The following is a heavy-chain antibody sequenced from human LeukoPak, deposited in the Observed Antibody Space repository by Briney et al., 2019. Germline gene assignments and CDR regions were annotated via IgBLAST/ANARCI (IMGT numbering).Heavy chain of an antibody. D-gene: IGHD4-23*01. Sequence: GGSLRLSCAASGFTMSNNAMSWVRQAPGKGLEWVSAINGGNSDTNYAESVKGRFTISRDNSRNTLYLQMNSLRAEDTAVYYCAKRVRGRYYYYYMDVWGKGTTVTVSS. CDR1: GFTMSNNA. CDR2: INGGNSDT. J-gene: IGHJ6*03. V-gene: IGHV3-23*01. CDR3: AKRVRGRYYYYYMDV.